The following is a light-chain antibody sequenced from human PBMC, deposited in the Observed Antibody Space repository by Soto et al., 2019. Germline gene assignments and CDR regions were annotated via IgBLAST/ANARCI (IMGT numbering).Light chain of an antibody. Sequence: QLVLTQSPSASASLGASVKLTCTLSSGHSSYAIAWHQQQPGKGPRYLMKVNTDGSHNKGDGIPDRFSGSSSGAERYLTISSLQSEDEADYYCQTWGAGFSVVFGGGTKLTVL. J-gene: IGLJ2*01. V-gene: IGLV4-69*01. CDR3: QTWGAGFSVV. CDR1: SGHSSYA. CDR2: VNTDGSH.